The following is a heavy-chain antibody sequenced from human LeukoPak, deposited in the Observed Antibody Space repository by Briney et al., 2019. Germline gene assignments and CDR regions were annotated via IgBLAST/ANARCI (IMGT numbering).Heavy chain of an antibody. J-gene: IGHJ4*02. D-gene: IGHD3-16*01. Sequence: GGSLGLSCTASGFTLSDYAMTWVRQAPGKGPEWVSAISGDGFYTFYTESVKGRFTISRDNAGNTLFLQMTSLRVEDTAMYYCAKNYASQNAFFDYWGQGALVTVSS. CDR1: GFTLSDYA. V-gene: IGHV3-23*01. CDR3: AKNYASQNAFFDY. CDR2: ISGDGFYT.